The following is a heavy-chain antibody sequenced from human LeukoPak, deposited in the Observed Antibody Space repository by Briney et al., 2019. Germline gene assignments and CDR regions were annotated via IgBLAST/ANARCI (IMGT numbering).Heavy chain of an antibody. CDR1: GYTFTDFG. V-gene: IGHV1-18*01. J-gene: IGHJ1*01. Sequence: APVKVSCKASGYTFTDFGFIWVRQAPGQGLEWMGWVSTYNGDTDYAKKFQDRVTITTESSTQKTFMELRNLRSDDTAVYYCARAESMALYFLYWGQGTLVSVSS. CDR3: ARAESMALYFLY. CDR2: VSTYNGDT. D-gene: IGHD1-14*01.